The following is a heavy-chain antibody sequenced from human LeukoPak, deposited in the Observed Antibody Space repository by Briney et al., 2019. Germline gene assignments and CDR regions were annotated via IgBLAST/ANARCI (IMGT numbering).Heavy chain of an antibody. D-gene: IGHD3-9*01. Sequence: SATLSLTCTVSGGSISSGGYYWSWIRQHPGKGLEWIGYIYYSGSTYYNPSLKSRVTISVDTSKNQFSLKLSSVTAADTAVYYCASGSYYDILTGYYMVAFDIWGQGTMVTVSS. J-gene: IGHJ3*02. CDR1: GGSISSGGYY. CDR2: IYYSGST. CDR3: ASGSYYDILTGYYMVAFDI. V-gene: IGHV4-31*03.